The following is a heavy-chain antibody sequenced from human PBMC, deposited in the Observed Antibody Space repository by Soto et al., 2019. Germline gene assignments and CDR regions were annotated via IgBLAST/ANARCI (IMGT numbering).Heavy chain of an antibody. CDR3: VREPWGFSGTWYDY. CDR1: KFSFSSYW. D-gene: IGHD6-13*01. V-gene: IGHV3-74*01. CDR2: INHDGSKT. J-gene: IGHJ4*02. Sequence: GGSLRLSCAASKFSFSSYWMHWVRQVPGKGPAWVSRINHDGSKTEYADSVKGRFTISRDNTKNTLYLQMNSLRVEDTAMYYCVREPWGFSGTWYDYWGQGTLVTVSS.